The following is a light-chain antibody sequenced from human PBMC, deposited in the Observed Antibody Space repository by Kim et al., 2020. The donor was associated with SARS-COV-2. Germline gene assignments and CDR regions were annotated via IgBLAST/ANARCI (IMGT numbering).Light chain of an antibody. V-gene: IGLV1-40*01. CDR2: GNS. CDR1: ISNIGAGYD. J-gene: IGLJ3*02. Sequence: QRVTVTCTGSISNIGAGYDLHWYQQLPGTAPKLLIYGNSNRPSGVPDRFSGSKSGTSASLAITGLQAEDEADYYCQSYDSSLSARVFGGGTQLTVL. CDR3: QSYDSSLSARV.